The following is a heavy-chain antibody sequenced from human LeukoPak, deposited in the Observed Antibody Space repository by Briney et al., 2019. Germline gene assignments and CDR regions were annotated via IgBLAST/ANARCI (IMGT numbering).Heavy chain of an antibody. Sequence: GGSLRLSCAASGFTFSSYSMNWVRRAPGKGLEWVSSISSSSSYIYYADSVKGRFTISRDNAKNSLYLQMNSLRAEDTAVYYCARDHIAADAFDIWGQGTMVTVSS. D-gene: IGHD6-13*01. CDR3: ARDHIAADAFDI. J-gene: IGHJ3*02. V-gene: IGHV3-21*01. CDR1: GFTFSSYS. CDR2: ISSSSSYI.